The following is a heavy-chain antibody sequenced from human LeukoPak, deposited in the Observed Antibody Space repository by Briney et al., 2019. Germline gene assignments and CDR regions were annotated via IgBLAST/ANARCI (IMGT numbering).Heavy chain of an antibody. D-gene: IGHD4-11*01. J-gene: IGHJ4*02. CDR3: ARVPTVTTTLFDY. CDR1: GGSISSYY. CDR2: IYYSGST. V-gene: IGHV4-59*01. Sequence: PSETLSLTCTVSGGSISSYYWSWIRQPPGKGLEWIGYIYYSGSTNHNPSLKSRVTISVDTSKNQFPLKLSSVTAADTAVYYCARVPTVTTTLFDYWGQGTLVTVSS.